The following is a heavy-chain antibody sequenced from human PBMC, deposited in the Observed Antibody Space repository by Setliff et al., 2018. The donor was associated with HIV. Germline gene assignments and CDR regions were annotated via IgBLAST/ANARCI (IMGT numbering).Heavy chain of an antibody. CDR2: IIPIFGTT. CDR1: GYTFSNYA. D-gene: IGHD2-2*01. J-gene: IGHJ5*02. V-gene: IGHV1-69*13. CDR3: ARDFGGYCSSMSCPGLFDP. Sequence: GASVKVSCKASGYTFSNYAIIWVRQAPGQGLEWVGGIIPIFGTTNYAQNFQGRVTISADESTSTAYMELSSLRSEDTAVYYCARDFGGYCSSMSCPGLFDPWGQGTLVTVSS.